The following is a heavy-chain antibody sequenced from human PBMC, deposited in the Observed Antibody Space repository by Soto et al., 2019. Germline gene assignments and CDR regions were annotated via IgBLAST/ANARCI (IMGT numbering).Heavy chain of an antibody. CDR3: AKQRVNFDY. CDR2: ISGNGVST. V-gene: IGHV3-23*01. Sequence: TVGSLRLSCAASGFTFSSYAMTWVRQAPGKGLEWVSGISGNGVSTYYADSVNGRFTISRDNSKNTLYLQMNSLRVEDTALYYCAKQRVNFDYWGQGTLVTVSS. J-gene: IGHJ4*02. CDR1: GFTFSSYA.